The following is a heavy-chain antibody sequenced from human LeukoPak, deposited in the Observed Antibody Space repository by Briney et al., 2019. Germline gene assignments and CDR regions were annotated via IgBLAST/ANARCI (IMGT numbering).Heavy chain of an antibody. CDR1: GFTFSSYW. CDR2: INNDGSST. CDR3: ARDGHSSSWYEFDY. V-gene: IGHV3-74*01. J-gene: IGHJ4*02. D-gene: IGHD6-13*01. Sequence: PGGSLRLSCAASGFTFSSYWMHWVRQGPGKGLVWVSRINNDGSSTSHADSVKGRFTISRDNAKNSLYLQMNSLRAEDTAVYYCARDGHSSSWYEFDYWGQGTLVTVSS.